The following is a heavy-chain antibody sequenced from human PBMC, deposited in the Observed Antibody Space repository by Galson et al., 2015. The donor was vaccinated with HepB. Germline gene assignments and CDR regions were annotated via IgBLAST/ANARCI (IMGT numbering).Heavy chain of an antibody. J-gene: IGHJ4*02. CDR1: GFAFSSYW. CDR2: IYSGGLT. D-gene: IGHD5-18*01. V-gene: IGHV3-53*01. CDR3: ARGGHSYGFDY. Sequence: SLRLSCAASGFAFSSYWMSWVRQAPGKGLECVSVIYSGGLTYYADSVKGRFTISRDNSKSTLYLQMNSLRAEDTAVYYCARGGHSYGFDYWGQGNLVTVS.